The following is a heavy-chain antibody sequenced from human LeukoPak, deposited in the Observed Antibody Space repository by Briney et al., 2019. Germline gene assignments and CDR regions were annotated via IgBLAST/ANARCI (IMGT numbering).Heavy chain of an antibody. V-gene: IGHV4-38-2*01. Sequence: NPTETLSLTCAVSGYSISSGYYWGWIRQPPGKGLEWIGRIYHSGSTFYSPSLKSRVTISVDTSKNRFSLKLSSVTAPDTAVYYCARGVGGSSWYNWFDPWGQGTLVTVSS. D-gene: IGHD6-13*01. CDR3: ARGVGGSSWYNWFDP. CDR1: GYSISSGYY. CDR2: IYHSGST. J-gene: IGHJ5*02.